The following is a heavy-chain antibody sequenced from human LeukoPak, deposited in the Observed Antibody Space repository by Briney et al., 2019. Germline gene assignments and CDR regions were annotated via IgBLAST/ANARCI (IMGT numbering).Heavy chain of an antibody. CDR3: ARGRSHTTGTTVKDWFDP. V-gene: IGHV1-2*02. Sequence: ASVKVSCKASGYTFTGYYVHWVRQAPGQGLEWMGWINPNSGGTNYAQKFQGRVTMTRDTSISTAYMELSRLRSDDTAVYYCARGRSHTTGTTVKDWFDPWGQGTLVTVSS. CDR1: GYTFTGYY. J-gene: IGHJ5*02. D-gene: IGHD1-1*01. CDR2: INPNSGGT.